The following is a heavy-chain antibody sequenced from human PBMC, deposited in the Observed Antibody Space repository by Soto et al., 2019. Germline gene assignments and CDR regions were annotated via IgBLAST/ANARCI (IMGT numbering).Heavy chain of an antibody. J-gene: IGHJ5*02. D-gene: IGHD2-21*01. CDR3: AKMGIGGWFDP. Sequence: EVQLLESGGGLVQPGGSLRLSCAASGFTFSSYAMSWVRQAPGKGLEWVSVISGTGDSTYYADSVKGRFTISRDNSKNTLYLQMNSLRAEDTAVYYCAKMGIGGWFDPWGQGTLVNFSS. CDR2: ISGTGDST. CDR1: GFTFSSYA. V-gene: IGHV3-23*01.